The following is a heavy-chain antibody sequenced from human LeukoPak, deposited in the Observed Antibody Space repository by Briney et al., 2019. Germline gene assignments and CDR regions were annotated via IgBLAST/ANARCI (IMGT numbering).Heavy chain of an antibody. CDR3: ARHGYSNYYYYYYMDV. J-gene: IGHJ6*03. V-gene: IGHV4-4*09. Sequence: SETLSLTCTVSGSSISSYYWSWIRQPPGKGLEWIGYIYTSGSTNYNPSLKSRVTISVDTSKNQFSLKLSSVTAADTAVYYCARHGYSNYYYYYYMDVWGKGTTVTVSS. D-gene: IGHD4-11*01. CDR1: GSSISSYY. CDR2: IYTSGST.